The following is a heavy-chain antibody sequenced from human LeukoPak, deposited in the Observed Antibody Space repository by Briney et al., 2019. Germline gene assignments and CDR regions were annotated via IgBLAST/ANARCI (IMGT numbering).Heavy chain of an antibody. Sequence: GGSLRLSCAASGFTLSSYAMSWVRQGPGKGLEWVSAISVSGNTYHADSVKGRFTISRDSSKNTLYLQMNSLRAEDTAVYYCARDPYNGYYGDDYYYYMDVWGKGTTVTISS. D-gene: IGHD4-17*01. V-gene: IGHV3-23*01. CDR3: ARDPYNGYYGDDYYYYMDV. CDR2: ISVSGNT. J-gene: IGHJ6*03. CDR1: GFTLSSYA.